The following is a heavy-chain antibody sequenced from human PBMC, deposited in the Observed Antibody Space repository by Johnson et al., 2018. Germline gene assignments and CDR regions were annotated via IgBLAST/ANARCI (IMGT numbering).Heavy chain of an antibody. CDR1: GGSISSYY. V-gene: IGHV4-59*01. D-gene: IGHD5-24*01. Sequence: QVQLQESGPGLVKPSETLSLTCSVSGGSISSYYWSWIRQPPGKGLEWIGYIYYSGSTNYNPSLKSRVTISIDTSKRQFSLTRSSVTAADTAVDYCARGPAVRDSNNSIKYAFDFWGQGTMVTVSS. CDR2: IYYSGST. CDR3: ARGPAVRDSNNSIKYAFDF. J-gene: IGHJ3*01.